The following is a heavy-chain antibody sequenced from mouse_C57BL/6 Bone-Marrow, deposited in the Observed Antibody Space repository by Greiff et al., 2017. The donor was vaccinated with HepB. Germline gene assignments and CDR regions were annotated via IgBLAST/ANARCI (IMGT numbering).Heavy chain of an antibody. CDR2: ISSGGDYI. D-gene: IGHD2-4*01. CDR1: GFTFSSYA. J-gene: IGHJ1*03. Sequence: EVQRVESGEGLVKPGGSLKLSCAASGFTFSSYAMSWVRQTPEKRLEWVAYISSGGDYIYYADTVKGRFTISRDNARNTLYLQMSSLKSEDTAMYYCTRRIYYETGYFDVWGTGTTVTVSS. V-gene: IGHV5-9-1*02. CDR3: TRRIYYETGYFDV.